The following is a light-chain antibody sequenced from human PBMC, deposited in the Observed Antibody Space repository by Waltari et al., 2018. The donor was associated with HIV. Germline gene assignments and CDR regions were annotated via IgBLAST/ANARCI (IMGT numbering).Light chain of an antibody. CDR2: DAS. J-gene: IGKJ2*01. CDR3: QQYNNWPYT. V-gene: IGKV3-15*01. Sequence: EIVMTQSPATLCLSPGETATLSCRTRQSIATNLAWYQQKRGQAPKLLTYDASTGAAGVPPRFSGSGSGTEFNLTIDSLQSDDFAIYYCQQYNNWPYTFARGSKVEVK. CDR1: QSIATN.